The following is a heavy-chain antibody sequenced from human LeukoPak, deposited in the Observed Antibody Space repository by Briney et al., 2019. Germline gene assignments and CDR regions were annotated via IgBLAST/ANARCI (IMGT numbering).Heavy chain of an antibody. Sequence: GGSLRLSCAASGFTFSGSAMHWVRQASGKGLEWVGRIRSKTHTYATAYAASVKGRFTISRDDSKNTAYLQMNSLKTEDTAVYYCTRPPVRWGNWFDPWGQGTLVTVSS. V-gene: IGHV3-73*01. CDR1: GFTFSGSA. J-gene: IGHJ5*02. CDR3: TRPPVRWGNWFDP. D-gene: IGHD4-23*01. CDR2: IRSKTHTYAT.